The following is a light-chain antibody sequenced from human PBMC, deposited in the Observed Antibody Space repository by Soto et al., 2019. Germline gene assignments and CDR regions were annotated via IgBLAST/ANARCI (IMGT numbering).Light chain of an antibody. CDR3: QSYDSSLSVVV. Sequence: QAVVTQPPSVSGAPGQRVTISCTGSSSNIGAGYDVHWYQQLPGTAPKLLIYGISNPPSGVPDRFSGSKSGTSASLAITGLQAEDEADYYCQSYDSSLSVVVFGGGTKLTVL. CDR1: SSNIGAGYD. CDR2: GIS. J-gene: IGLJ2*01. V-gene: IGLV1-40*01.